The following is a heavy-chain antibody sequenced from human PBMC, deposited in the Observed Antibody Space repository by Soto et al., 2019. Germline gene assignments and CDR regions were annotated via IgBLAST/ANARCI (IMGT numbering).Heavy chain of an antibody. CDR3: ARKERKPAAIWN. V-gene: IGHV4-28*01. CDR1: GFSIGSNNW. CDR2: IYYSGTT. J-gene: IGHJ4*02. D-gene: IGHD2-2*01. Sequence: LSLTCAVSGFSIGSNNWWGWIRQPPGKGLEWIGNIYYSGTTQFNPSLKSRVTMSIDGAGNQFSLRLSSVTAADPAVYYCARKERKPAAIWNWGQGTLVTGSS.